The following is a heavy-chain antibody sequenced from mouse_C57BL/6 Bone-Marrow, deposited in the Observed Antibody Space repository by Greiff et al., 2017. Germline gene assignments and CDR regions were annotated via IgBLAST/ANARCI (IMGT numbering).Heavy chain of an antibody. CDR1: GFTFTDYY. CDR3: ARSGVQLGPWLAY. J-gene: IGHJ3*01. Sequence: EVQRVESGGGLVQPGGSLSLSCAASGFTFTDYYMSWVRQPPGKALEWLGFIRNKANGYTTEYSASVKGRFTISRDNSQSILYLQMNALRAEDSATYYCARSGVQLGPWLAYWCQGTLVTVSA. V-gene: IGHV7-3*01. CDR2: IRNKANGYTT. D-gene: IGHD4-1*02.